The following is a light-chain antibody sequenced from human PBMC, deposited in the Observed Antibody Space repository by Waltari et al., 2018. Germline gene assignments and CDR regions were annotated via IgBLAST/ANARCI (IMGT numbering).Light chain of an antibody. V-gene: IGLV2-11*01. CDR1: SSDVGGYNY. CDR3: CSYAGSITFWV. CDR2: DVT. Sequence: QSALTQPRPVSGSPGQSVTISCTGPSSDVGGYNYFSWYQHHPGKAPKLIIYDVTKRPSGVPDRFSASKSDNTASLTISGLQAEDEADYYCCSYAGSITFWVFGGGTKLTVL. J-gene: IGLJ3*02.